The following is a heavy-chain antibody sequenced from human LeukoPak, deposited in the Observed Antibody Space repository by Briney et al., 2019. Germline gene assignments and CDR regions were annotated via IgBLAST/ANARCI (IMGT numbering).Heavy chain of an antibody. CDR1: GITLSTYW. D-gene: IGHD3-3*01. CDR3: ARDERYDFWSGYLYYFDY. J-gene: IGHJ4*02. V-gene: IGHV3-7*01. CDR2: IKQDGSEK. Sequence: GGSLRLSCAASGITLSTYWMSWVRQAPGKGLEWVANIKQDGSEKNYVDSVKGRFTISRDNAKNSLYLQMNSLRAEDTAVYYCARDERYDFWSGYLYYFDYWGQGTLVTVSS.